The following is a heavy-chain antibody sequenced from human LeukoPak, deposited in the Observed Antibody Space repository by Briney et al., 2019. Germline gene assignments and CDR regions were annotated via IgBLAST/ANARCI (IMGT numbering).Heavy chain of an antibody. CDR2: INPNSGGT. Sequence: GASVKVSCKASGGTFTSYAISWVRQAPGQGLEWMGWINPNSGGTNYAQKFQGRVTMTRDTAISTAYMELSRLRSDDTAVYYCARDRGWLQPGSLGRRSPRYAFDIWGQGTMVTVSS. J-gene: IGHJ3*02. D-gene: IGHD5-24*01. CDR1: GGTFTSYA. CDR3: ARDRGWLQPGSLGRRSPRYAFDI. V-gene: IGHV1-2*02.